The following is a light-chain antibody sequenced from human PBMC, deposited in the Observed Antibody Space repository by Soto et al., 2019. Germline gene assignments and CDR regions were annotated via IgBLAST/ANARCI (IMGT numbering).Light chain of an antibody. V-gene: IGLV2-14*01. J-gene: IGLJ1*01. CDR2: EVN. CDR3: LSFTATSTHV. Sequence: QSALTQPASLSGSPGQSITISCTGTSSDIGAYDYVSWFQQHPGKAPKLMISEVNNRPSGVSKRLSGYKSGNTAYLTISLIQVEDEAEYFCLSFTATSTHVFGTGTKVTVL. CDR1: SSDIGAYDY.